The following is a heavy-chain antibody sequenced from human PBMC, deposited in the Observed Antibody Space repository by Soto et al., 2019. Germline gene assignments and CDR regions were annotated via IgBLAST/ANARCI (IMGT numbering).Heavy chain of an antibody. Sequence: GESLKISCKGSGYSFTSYWISWVRQMPGKGLEWMGRIDPSDSYTNYSPSFQGHVTISADKSISTAYLQWSSLKASDTAMYYCARQTAYYDFWSGYHPNYYYYGMDVWGQGTTVTVSS. CDR1: GYSFTSYW. CDR3: ARQTAYYDFWSGYHPNYYYYGMDV. D-gene: IGHD3-3*01. V-gene: IGHV5-10-1*01. J-gene: IGHJ6*02. CDR2: IDPSDSYT.